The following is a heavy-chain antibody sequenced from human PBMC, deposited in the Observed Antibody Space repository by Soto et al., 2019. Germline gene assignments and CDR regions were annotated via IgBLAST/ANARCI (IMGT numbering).Heavy chain of an antibody. CDR3: AKDEYCSGGSCYSYYYYYGMDV. CDR1: GFTFSNYW. V-gene: IGHV3-74*01. CDR2: ISHDGSGT. J-gene: IGHJ6*02. Sequence: GGSLRLSCAASGFTFSNYWMHWVRQVPGRGLVWVSRISHDGSGTSYADSVKGRFTISRDNAKNTVYLQMNSLRAEDTAVYYCAKDEYCSGGSCYSYYYYYGMDVWGQGTTVTVSS. D-gene: IGHD2-15*01.